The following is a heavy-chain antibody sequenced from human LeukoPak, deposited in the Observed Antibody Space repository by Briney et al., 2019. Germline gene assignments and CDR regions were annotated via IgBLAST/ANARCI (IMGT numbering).Heavy chain of an antibody. D-gene: IGHD2-15*01. J-gene: IGHJ4*02. CDR1: GFTFSTYA. CDR2: ISGSGGTT. CDR3: AKAAGYCSGGTCLDH. Sequence: GGSLRLSCAASGFTFSTYAVSWVRQAPGKGLEWVSVISGSGGTTYYADSVKGRFTISRDNSKNTLSLQMNSLRAEDTAIYYCAKAAGYCSGGTCLDHWDQGTLVTVSS. V-gene: IGHV3-23*01.